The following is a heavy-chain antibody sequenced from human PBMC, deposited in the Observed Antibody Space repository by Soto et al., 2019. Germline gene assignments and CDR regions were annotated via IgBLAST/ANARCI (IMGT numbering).Heavy chain of an antibody. CDR1: GGSISSGDYY. CDR2: IYYSGSN. J-gene: IGHJ4*02. Sequence: LSPTCTVSGGSISSGDYYWSWLRQHPGKGLEWIGYIYYSGSNSYDPSLKSRLTISVDTSKNQFSLKLTSVTAADTAVYYCARARRYSSSWYYFDSWGQGTLVTVSS. V-gene: IGHV4-31*03. CDR3: ARARRYSSSWYYFDS. D-gene: IGHD6-13*01.